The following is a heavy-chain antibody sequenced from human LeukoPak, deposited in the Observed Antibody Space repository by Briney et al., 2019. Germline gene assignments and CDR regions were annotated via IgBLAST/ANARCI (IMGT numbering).Heavy chain of an antibody. V-gene: IGHV3-21*01. CDR3: ARDRPYSSSSNFDY. CDR1: GFTFSSYS. Sequence: GGSLRLSCAASGFTFSSYSMNWVRQAPGKGLEWVSSISSSSSYIYYADSVKGRVTIPRDNAKNSLYLQMNSLRAEDTAVYYCARDRPYSSSSNFDYWGQGTLVTVSS. CDR2: ISSSSSYI. J-gene: IGHJ4*02. D-gene: IGHD6-13*01.